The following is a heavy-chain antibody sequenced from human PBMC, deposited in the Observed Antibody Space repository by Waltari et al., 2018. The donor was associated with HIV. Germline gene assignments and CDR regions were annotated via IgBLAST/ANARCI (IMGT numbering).Heavy chain of an antibody. V-gene: IGHV1-69*06. D-gene: IGHD3-22*01. CDR2: IIPIFGTA. CDR1: GGTFSSYA. CDR3: ARVAPGVPDDSSGYYDY. Sequence: QVQLVQSGAEVKKPGSSVKVSCKASGGTFSSYAISWVRQAPGQGLEWMGGIIPIFGTANYAQKFQGRVTITADKSTSTAYMELSSLRSEDTAVYYCARVAPGVPDDSSGYYDYWGQGTLVTVSS. J-gene: IGHJ4*02.